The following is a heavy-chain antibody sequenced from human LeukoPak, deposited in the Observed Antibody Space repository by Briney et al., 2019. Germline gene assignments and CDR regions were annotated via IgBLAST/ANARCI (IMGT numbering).Heavy chain of an antibody. D-gene: IGHD1-7*01. CDR2: IRSKANSYAT. CDR3: TKGWELPNWFDP. V-gene: IGHV3-73*01. CDR1: GFTFSGSA. J-gene: IGHJ5*02. Sequence: GGSLKLSCAASGFTFSGSAMHWVRQASGKGLEQVGRIRSKANSYATAYAASVKGRFTISRDDSKNRAYLQMNSLKTEDTAVYYCTKGWELPNWFDPWGQGTLVTVSS.